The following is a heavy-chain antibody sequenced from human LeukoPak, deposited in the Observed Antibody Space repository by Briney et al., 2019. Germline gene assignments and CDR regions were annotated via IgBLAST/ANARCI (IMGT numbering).Heavy chain of an antibody. J-gene: IGHJ4*02. CDR1: GYTFTSYG. V-gene: IGHV1-18*01. CDR2: ISGYNGNT. Sequence: ASVKVSCKASGYTFTSYGISWVRQAPGQGLEWMGWISGYNGNTNYAQNLQGRVTMTTDTSTSTAYMELRSLRSDDTAVYYCARAARPWSAFDYWGQGTLVTVSS. CDR3: ARAARPWSAFDY. D-gene: IGHD6-6*01.